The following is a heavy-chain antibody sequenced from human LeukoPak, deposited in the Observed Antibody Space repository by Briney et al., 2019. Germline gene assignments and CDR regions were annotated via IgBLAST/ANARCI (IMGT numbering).Heavy chain of an antibody. D-gene: IGHD1-26*01. CDR1: GFTFTSYW. J-gene: IGHJ4*02. Sequence: PGGSLRLSCTASGFTFTSYWVQWVRQAPGKGLVWVSCINNDGSSTNYADSVKGRFTISRDNAKNTVYLQMDSLRTEDTAVYYCVRGEAHDSWGRGTLISVSS. CDR2: INNDGSST. CDR3: VRGEAHDS. V-gene: IGHV3-74*01.